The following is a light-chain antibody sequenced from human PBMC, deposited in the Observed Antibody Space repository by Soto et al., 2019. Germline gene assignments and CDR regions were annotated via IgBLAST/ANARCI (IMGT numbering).Light chain of an antibody. CDR1: SSNIGSHNL. J-gene: IGLJ3*02. Sequence: QSALTQPASVSGSPGQSVTISCTGTSSNIGSHNLVSWYQQHPGKAPKLMIYEGGKRPSGVSDRFSASKSGNTASLTISGLQAADEADYYCCSYGVSTPNWVFGGGTKLTVL. CDR2: EGG. V-gene: IGLV2-23*01. CDR3: CSYGVSTPNWV.